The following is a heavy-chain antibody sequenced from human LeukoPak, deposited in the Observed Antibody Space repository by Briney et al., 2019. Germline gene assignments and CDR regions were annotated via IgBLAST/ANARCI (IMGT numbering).Heavy chain of an antibody. D-gene: IGHD3-10*01. CDR1: GFTFSESW. Sequence: PGGSLRLSCVVSGFTFSESWMSWVRQAPGKGLVWVSYINIDERITGYADSVKGRFTISRDNAKNTLYLQMNSLRAEDTAIYYCFREGGDWGQGTLVTVSS. J-gene: IGHJ4*02. CDR3: FREGGD. CDR2: INIDERIT. V-gene: IGHV3-74*01.